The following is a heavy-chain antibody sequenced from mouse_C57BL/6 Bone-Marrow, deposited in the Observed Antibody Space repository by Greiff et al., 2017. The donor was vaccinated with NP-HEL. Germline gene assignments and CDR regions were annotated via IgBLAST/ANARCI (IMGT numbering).Heavy chain of an antibody. CDR1: GYTFTSYG. J-gene: IGHJ2*01. CDR2: IYPRSGNT. CDR3: ARLGGYYGDY. Sequence: VQLQQSGAELARPGASVKLSCKASGYTFTSYGISWVKQRTGQGLEWIGKIYPRSGNTYYNEKFKGKATLTADKSSSTAYMELRSLTSKDSAVYFCARLGGYYGDYWGQGTTLTVSS. D-gene: IGHD2-3*01. V-gene: IGHV1-81*01.